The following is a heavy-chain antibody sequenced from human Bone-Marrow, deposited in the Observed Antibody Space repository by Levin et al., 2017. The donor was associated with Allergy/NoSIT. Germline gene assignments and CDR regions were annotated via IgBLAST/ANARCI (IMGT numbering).Heavy chain of an antibody. CDR1: RGSMSRYS. V-gene: IGHV4-59*08. D-gene: IGHD2-15*01. J-gene: IGHJ3*01. CDR3: SRQAALGGVDPYNKILAFDV. CDR2: IYDNGGT. Sequence: SETLSLTCTVSRGSMSRYSWTWIRQPPGKGLEWIGDIYDNGGTDSSPFLKSRVTISKDTSKTQFFLKLRSVTAADTAVFYCSRQAALGGVDPYNKILAFDVWGQGAMVTDSA.